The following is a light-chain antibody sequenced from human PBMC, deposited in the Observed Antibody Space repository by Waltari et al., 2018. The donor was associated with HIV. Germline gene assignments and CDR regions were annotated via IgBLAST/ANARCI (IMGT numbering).Light chain of an antibody. CDR1: QTISSTY. V-gene: IGKV3-20*01. J-gene: IGKJ1*01. Sequence: IALTQSPGTLSLSPGERATLSCRASQTISSTYLAWYQQKPGQAPRRLIYGASRRATGIPDRFSGSGSGTEFTLTISSLEPEDCAVYYCQQYIGSPRTFGQGTKVELK. CDR3: QQYIGSPRT. CDR2: GAS.